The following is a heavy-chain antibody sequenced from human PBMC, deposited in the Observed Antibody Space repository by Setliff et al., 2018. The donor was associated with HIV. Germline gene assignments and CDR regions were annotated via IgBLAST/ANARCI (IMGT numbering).Heavy chain of an antibody. D-gene: IGHD3-22*01. CDR3: AREGGLDYYDSSGHYSY. V-gene: IGHV4-4*07. J-gene: IGHJ4*02. CDR1: GDSINKYY. Sequence: SETLSLTCTVSGDSINKYYWSWIRQPAGEGLEWQPAGKGLEWIGRIHTSGNTNYNPSLKSRVTISVDTSKNQFSLKLSSVTAADTAVYYCAREGGLDYYDSSGHYSYWGQGTLVTVSS. CDR2: IHTSGNT.